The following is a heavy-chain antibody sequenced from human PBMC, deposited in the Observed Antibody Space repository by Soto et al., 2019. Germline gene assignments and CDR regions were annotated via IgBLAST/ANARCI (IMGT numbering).Heavy chain of an antibody. V-gene: IGHV1-69*02. Sequence: AASVKVSCKASGGTFSSYTISWVRQAPGQGLEWMGRIIPILGIANYAQKFQGRVTITADKSTSTAYMELSSLRSEDTAVYYCARAGQDYDILTGSSYYYGMDVWG. D-gene: IGHD3-9*01. CDR1: GGTFSSYT. CDR2: IIPILGIA. CDR3: ARAGQDYDILTGSSYYYGMDV. J-gene: IGHJ6*02.